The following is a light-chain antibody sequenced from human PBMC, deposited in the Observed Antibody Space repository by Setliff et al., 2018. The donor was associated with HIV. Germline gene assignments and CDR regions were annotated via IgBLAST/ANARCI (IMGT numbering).Light chain of an antibody. J-gene: IGLJ1*01. V-gene: IGLV1-40*01. CDR3: QSFDSSLNGYV. CDR2: ANS. Sequence: QSALGQPPSVSGAPGQRVTISCTGSSSTIGAVYDVHWYQQFPGTAPKVLIYANSNRPSGVPDRFSGSKSGTSASLAITGLQAEDEADYFCQSFDSSLNGYVFGTGTKV. CDR1: SSTIGAVYD.